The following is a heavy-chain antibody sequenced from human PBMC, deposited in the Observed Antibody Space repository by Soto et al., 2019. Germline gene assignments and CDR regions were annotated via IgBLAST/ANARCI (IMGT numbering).Heavy chain of an antibody. V-gene: IGHV4-30-4*01. J-gene: IGHJ4*02. D-gene: IGHD3-10*01. CDR3: ARTMVRGVMYFDY. Sequence: NPSETLSLTCTVSGGSISSGDYYWSWIRQPPGKGLEWIGDIYYSGSTYYNPSLKSRVTISVDTSKNQFSLKLSSVTAADTAVYYCARTMVRGVMYFDYWGQGTLVTVSS. CDR1: GGSISSGDYY. CDR2: IYYSGST.